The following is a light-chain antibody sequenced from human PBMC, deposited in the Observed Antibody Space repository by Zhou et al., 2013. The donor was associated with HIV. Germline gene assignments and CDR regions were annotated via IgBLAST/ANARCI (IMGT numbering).Light chain of an antibody. Sequence: EILMTQSPATLSVSPGERATLSCSASQSVGTNLAWLQQKPGQAPRLLIYGASSRATGIPDRFSGSGSGTDFTLTISRLEPEDFAVYYCQQYGSSPNTFGQGTKLEIK. CDR2: GAS. CDR3: QQYGSSPNT. J-gene: IGKJ2*01. V-gene: IGKV3-20*01. CDR1: QSVGTN.